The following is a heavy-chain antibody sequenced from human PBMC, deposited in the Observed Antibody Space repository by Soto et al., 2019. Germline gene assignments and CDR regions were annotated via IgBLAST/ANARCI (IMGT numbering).Heavy chain of an antibody. D-gene: IGHD2-8*01. J-gene: IGHJ4*02. Sequence: GGSLRLSCAASGFTFSSYAMSWVRQAPGKGLEWVSAISGSGGSTYYADSVKGRFTISRDNSKNTLYLQMNSLRAEDTAVYYCAKDAFDALAHTNKFDYWGQGTLVTVSS. CDR2: ISGSGGST. V-gene: IGHV3-23*01. CDR1: GFTFSSYA. CDR3: AKDAFDALAHTNKFDY.